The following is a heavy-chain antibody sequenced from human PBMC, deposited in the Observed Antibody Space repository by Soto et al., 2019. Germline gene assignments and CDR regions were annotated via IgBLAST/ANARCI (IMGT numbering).Heavy chain of an antibody. J-gene: IGHJ3*01. CDR1: GDAFSTFA. V-gene: IGHV1-69*01. D-gene: IGHD2-15*01. CDR3: AREGYCSSGSCSFDGFDV. CDR2: IIPLFGST. Sequence: QVQLVQSGAEVKKPGSSVKVSCKASGDAFSTFAITWVRQAPGQGLEWLGGIIPLFGSTKYAQKFQGGVTITADESSSTVYMNLSGLKSEDTAVYCCAREGYCSSGSCSFDGFDVWGQGTMVTVSS.